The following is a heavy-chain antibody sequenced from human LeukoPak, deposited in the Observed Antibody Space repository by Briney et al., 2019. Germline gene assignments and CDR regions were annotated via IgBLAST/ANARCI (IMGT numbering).Heavy chain of an antibody. J-gene: IGHJ4*02. Sequence: NTSETLSLTCGVSGGSISSTNWWTWVRQPPGEGLEWIGEVELSGRTNYNPSLESRVTISVDMSANHISLKLTSVTAADTAVYYCAKAYYGDYYDYWGQGTLVTVSS. V-gene: IGHV4-4*02. D-gene: IGHD4-17*01. CDR3: AKAYYGDYYDY. CDR2: VELSGRT. CDR1: GGSISSTNW.